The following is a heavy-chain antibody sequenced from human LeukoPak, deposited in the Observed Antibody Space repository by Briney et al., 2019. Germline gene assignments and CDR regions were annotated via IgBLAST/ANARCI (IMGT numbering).Heavy chain of an antibody. D-gene: IGHD3-22*01. CDR3: ARSYDSSGYDAFDI. J-gene: IGHJ3*02. CDR1: GGSISSSNYY. V-gene: IGHV4-39*07. CDR2: IYYSGST. Sequence: SETLSLTCTVSGGSISSSNYYWGWIRQPPGKGLEWIGNIYYSGSTYYNPSFKNRLTISVDTSKNQFSLKLSSVTAADTAVYYCARSYDSSGYDAFDIWGQGTMVTVSS.